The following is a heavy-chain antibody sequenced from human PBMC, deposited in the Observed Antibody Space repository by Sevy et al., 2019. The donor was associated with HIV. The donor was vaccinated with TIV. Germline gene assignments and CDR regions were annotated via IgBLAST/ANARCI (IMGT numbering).Heavy chain of an antibody. V-gene: IGHV5-10-1*01. CDR3: ARQEERGYDTEDPNHYYYYYMDV. CDR2: IDPSNSYI. Sequence: GQSLKISCKVSGYSFNNYWITWVRQMSGKGLQLMGKIDPSNSYINDNPSFQGHVTISVDKSISTAYLLWSSLKASDTAIYYCARQEERGYDTEDPNHYYYYYMDVWGRGTTVTVSS. J-gene: IGHJ6*03. D-gene: IGHD3-22*01. CDR1: GYSFNNYW.